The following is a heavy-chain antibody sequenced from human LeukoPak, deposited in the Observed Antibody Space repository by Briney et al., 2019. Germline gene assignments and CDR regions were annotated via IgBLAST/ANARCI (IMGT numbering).Heavy chain of an antibody. V-gene: IGHV1-2*06. CDR1: GYTFTGYY. J-gene: IGHJ4*02. CDR3: ARDSDILTGYLAFDY. Sequence: ALVKVSCKASGYTFTGYYTHWVRQAPGQGLEWMGRINPNSGGTNYAQKFQGRVTMTRDTSISTAYMELSRLRSDDTAVYYCARDSDILTGYLAFDYWGQGTLVTVSS. D-gene: IGHD3-9*01. CDR2: INPNSGGT.